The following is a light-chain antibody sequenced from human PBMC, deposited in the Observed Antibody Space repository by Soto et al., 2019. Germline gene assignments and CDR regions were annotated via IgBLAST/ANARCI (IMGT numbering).Light chain of an antibody. Sequence: QSVLTQPPSASGTPGQRVTISCSGSSSNIGSNYVYWYQQLPGTAPKLLIYRNNHRPSGVPDRFSGSKSGTSASLAISGVRSEDEADYYCAAWDDSLSGDVFGTGTKLTVL. CDR3: AAWDDSLSGDV. V-gene: IGLV1-47*01. CDR1: SSNIGSNY. CDR2: RNN. J-gene: IGLJ1*01.